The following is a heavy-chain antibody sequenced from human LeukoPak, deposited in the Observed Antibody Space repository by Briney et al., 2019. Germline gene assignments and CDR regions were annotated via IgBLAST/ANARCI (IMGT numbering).Heavy chain of an antibody. V-gene: IGHV3-74*01. CDR1: GFTFSSHW. CDR3: ARGSHHFDS. J-gene: IGHJ5*01. Sequence: GGSLRLSCAASGFTFSSHWMQWVRQVPRKGLVWVSRINSDGSDTNYADSVKGRFTISRDNAKNTVYLQMNSVRVDDTAVYYCARGSHHFDSWGQGTLVTVSS. CDR2: INSDGSDT.